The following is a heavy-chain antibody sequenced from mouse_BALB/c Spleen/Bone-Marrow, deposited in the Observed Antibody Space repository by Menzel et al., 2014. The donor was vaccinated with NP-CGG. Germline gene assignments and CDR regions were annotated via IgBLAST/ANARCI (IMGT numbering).Heavy chain of an antibody. D-gene: IGHD1-1*01. J-gene: IGHJ4*01. V-gene: IGHV5-6*01. CDR2: ISSGGSYT. CDR1: GFTFSSYG. CDR3: ARHNYGYYVMDY. Sequence: EVKLMESGGDLVKSGGSLKLSCAASGFTFSSYGMSWVRRTPDKRLEWVAIISSGGSYTYYPDSVKGRFIISRDNAKNTLYLQMSSLKSEDTAMYYCARHNYGYYVMDYWGQGTSVTVSS.